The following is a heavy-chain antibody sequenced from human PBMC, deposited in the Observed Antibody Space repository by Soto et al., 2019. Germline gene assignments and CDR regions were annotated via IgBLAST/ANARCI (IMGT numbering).Heavy chain of an antibody. J-gene: IGHJ4*01. CDR3: ARHLGYASGNAVNDYRDC. CDR1: GFTLRSYW. V-gene: IGHV3-7*01. D-gene: IGHD3-10*01. CDR2: IKTDASEK. Sequence: EEQLVASGGGLVQPGGSLRLSCAASGFTLRSYWMSWVRQAPGKGLEWLATIKTDASEKKYVDSVKGRFTVYRDNAKNSQYLKMDSLRAEDTSVYYCARHLGYASGNAVNDYRDCWSGGTLVTVSS.